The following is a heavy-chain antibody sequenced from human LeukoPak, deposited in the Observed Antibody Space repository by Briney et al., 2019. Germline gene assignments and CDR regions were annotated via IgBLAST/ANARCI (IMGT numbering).Heavy chain of an antibody. CDR1: GGTFSSYA. J-gene: IGHJ5*02. CDR3: ARVVPAATANWFDP. Sequence: ASVKVSCKASGGTFSSYAISWVRQAPGQGLEWMGWISAYNGNTNYAQKLQGRVTMTTDTSTSTAYMELRSLRSDDTAVYYCARVVPAATANWFDPWGQGTLVTVSS. CDR2: ISAYNGNT. D-gene: IGHD2-2*01. V-gene: IGHV1-18*01.